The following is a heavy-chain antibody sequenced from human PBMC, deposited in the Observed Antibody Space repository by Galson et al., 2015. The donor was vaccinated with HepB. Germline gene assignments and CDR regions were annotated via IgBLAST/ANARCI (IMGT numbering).Heavy chain of an antibody. Sequence: SLRLSCAASGFTFTNAWMNWVRQAPGKGLEWVGRIKSKTFGVTTDYAAPVKGRFTISRDDSKDTLYLQMNSLRAEDTAVYYCAKAGAGKDYFDYWGQGTLVTVSS. CDR2: IKSKTFGVTT. CDR1: GFTFTNAW. J-gene: IGHJ4*02. V-gene: IGHV3-15*01. CDR3: AKAGAGKDYFDY. D-gene: IGHD1-26*01.